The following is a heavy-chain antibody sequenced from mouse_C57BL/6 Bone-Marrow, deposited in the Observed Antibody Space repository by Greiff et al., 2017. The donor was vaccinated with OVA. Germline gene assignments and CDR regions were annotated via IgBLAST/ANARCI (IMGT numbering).Heavy chain of an antibody. CDR3: ARRGYYYGSRHWYFDV. Sequence: QVQLKESGAELVKPGASVKISCKASGYAFSSYWMNWVTQRPGKGLEWIGQIYPGDGATKYNGKFKGKATLTADKSSSTAYMQLSSLTSEDSAVYFCARRGYYYGSRHWYFDVWGTGTTVTVSS. D-gene: IGHD1-1*01. CDR2: IYPGDGAT. J-gene: IGHJ1*03. CDR1: GYAFSSYW. V-gene: IGHV1-80*01.